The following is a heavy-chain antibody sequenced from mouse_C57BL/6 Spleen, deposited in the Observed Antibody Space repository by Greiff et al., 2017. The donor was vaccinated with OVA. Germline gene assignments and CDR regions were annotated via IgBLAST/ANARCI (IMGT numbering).Heavy chain of an antibody. CDR3: ASGYYGSSLFAY. Sequence: VQLKESGPELVKPGASVKISCKASGYSFTGYYMHWVKQSSEKSLEWIGEINPSTGGTSYNQKFKGKATLTVDKSSSSAYMQLKSLTSEDSAVYYCASGYYGSSLFAYWGQGTLVTVSA. J-gene: IGHJ3*01. CDR1: GYSFTGYY. D-gene: IGHD1-1*01. CDR2: INPSTGGT. V-gene: IGHV1-43*01.